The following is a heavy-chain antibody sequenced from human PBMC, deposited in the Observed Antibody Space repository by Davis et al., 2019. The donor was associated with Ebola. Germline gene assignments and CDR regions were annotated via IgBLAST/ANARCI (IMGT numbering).Heavy chain of an antibody. J-gene: IGHJ1*01. CDR2: INHSGST. D-gene: IGHD2-21*02. V-gene: IGHV4-34*01. CDR1: GGSFSGYY. CDR3: AVYTVVVTDIRAEYFQH. Sequence: MPSETLSLTCAVYGGSFSGYYWSWIRQPPGKGLEWIGEINHSGSTNYNPSLKSRATISVDRSRNQFSLRLSSVTAADTAVYYCAVYTVVVTDIRAEYFQHWGQGTLATVSS.